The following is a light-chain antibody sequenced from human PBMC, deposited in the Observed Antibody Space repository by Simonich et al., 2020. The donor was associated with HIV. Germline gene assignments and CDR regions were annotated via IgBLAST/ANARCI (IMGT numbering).Light chain of an antibody. Sequence: EIVMAQSPATLSVSPGESATLSCRASQSVSSNLAWYQQTPGQAPRLLIYGASTRASGVPARFSGRGSGTEFTLTISSMQSEDFAVYYCQQYNNWPQTFGQGTKVEIK. V-gene: IGKV3-15*01. CDR1: QSVSSN. CDR2: GAS. CDR3: QQYNNWPQT. J-gene: IGKJ1*01.